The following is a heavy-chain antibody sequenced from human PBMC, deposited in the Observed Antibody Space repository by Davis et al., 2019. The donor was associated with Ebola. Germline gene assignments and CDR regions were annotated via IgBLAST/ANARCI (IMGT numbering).Heavy chain of an antibody. J-gene: IGHJ3*02. CDR1: GYTFTGYY. Sequence: ASVKVSCKASGYTFTGYYMHWVRQAPGQGLEWMGWINPNSGGTNYAQKFQGWVTMTRDTSISTAYMELSRLRSDDTAVYYCARDGGTPRSAFDIWGQGTMVTVSS. V-gene: IGHV1-2*04. D-gene: IGHD4-23*01. CDR2: INPNSGGT. CDR3: ARDGGTPRSAFDI.